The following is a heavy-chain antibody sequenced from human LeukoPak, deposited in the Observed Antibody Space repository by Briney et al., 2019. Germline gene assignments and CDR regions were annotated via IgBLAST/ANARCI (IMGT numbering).Heavy chain of an antibody. CDR1: GGSISSYY. V-gene: IGHV4-59*08. CDR2: IYYSGST. D-gene: IGHD3-9*01. J-gene: IGHJ6*02. Sequence: SETLSLTCTVSGGSISSYYWSWIRQPPGKGLEWIGYIYYSGSTNYNPSLKSRVTISVDTSKNQFSLKLNSVTATDTAVYYCARSGTSRYYFYGMDVWGQGTTVTVSS. CDR3: ARSGTSRYYFYGMDV.